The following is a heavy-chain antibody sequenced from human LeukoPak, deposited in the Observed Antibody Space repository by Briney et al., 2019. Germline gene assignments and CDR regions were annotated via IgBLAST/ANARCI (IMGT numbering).Heavy chain of an antibody. D-gene: IGHD6-13*01. CDR1: GFTVSSNY. J-gene: IGHJ6*03. V-gene: IGHV3-66*02. CDR2: IYSGGST. CDR3: ARDLRSSWYVYYYYYMDV. Sequence: GRSLRLSCAASGFTVSSNYMSWVRQAPGKGLEWVSVIYSGGSTYYADSVKGRFTISRDNSKNTLYLQMNSLRAEDTAVYYCARDLRSSWYVYYYYYMDVWGKGTTVTVSS.